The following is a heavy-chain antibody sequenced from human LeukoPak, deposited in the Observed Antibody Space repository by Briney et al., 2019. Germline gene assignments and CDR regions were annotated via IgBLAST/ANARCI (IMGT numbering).Heavy chain of an antibody. Sequence: GASVKVSCKAPGGTFSSYAISWVRQAPGQGLEWMGRIIPIFGTANYAQKFQGRVTITTDESTSTAYMELSSLRSEDTAVYYCARGGYSYGYGFDYWGQGTLVTASS. J-gene: IGHJ4*02. D-gene: IGHD5-18*01. V-gene: IGHV1-69*05. CDR1: GGTFSSYA. CDR3: ARGGYSYGYGFDY. CDR2: IIPIFGTA.